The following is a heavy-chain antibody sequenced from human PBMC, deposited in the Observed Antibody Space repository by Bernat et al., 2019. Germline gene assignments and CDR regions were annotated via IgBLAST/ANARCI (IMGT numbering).Heavy chain of an antibody. CDR3: AKDRGSGSYYTPYIDY. V-gene: IGHV3-43*01. Sequence: VRLVESGGGVVQPGRSLRLSCAASGFTFDDYTMHWVRQAPGKGLEWVSLISWDGGSTYYADSVKGRFTISRDNSKNSLYLQMNSLRTEDTALYYCAKDRGSGSYYTPYIDYWGQGTLVTVSS. CDR2: ISWDGGST. CDR1: GFTFDDYT. D-gene: IGHD1-26*01. J-gene: IGHJ4*02.